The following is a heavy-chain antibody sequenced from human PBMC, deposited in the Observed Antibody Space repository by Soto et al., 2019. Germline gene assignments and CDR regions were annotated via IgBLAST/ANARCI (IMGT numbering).Heavy chain of an antibody. CDR2: ISAYNGNT. Sequence: GASVKVSCKASGYTFTSYGISWVRQAPGQGLEWMGWISAYNGNTNYAQKLQGRVTMTTDTSTSTAYMELRSLRSDDTAVYYCARDPRREGGYSYGFLHYYYYYGMDVWGQGTTVTVSS. CDR1: GYTFTSYG. D-gene: IGHD5-18*01. J-gene: IGHJ6*02. CDR3: ARDPRREGGYSYGFLHYYYYYGMDV. V-gene: IGHV1-18*01.